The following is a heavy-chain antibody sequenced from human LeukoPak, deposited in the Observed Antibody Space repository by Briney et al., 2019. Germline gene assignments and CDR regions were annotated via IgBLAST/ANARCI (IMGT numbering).Heavy chain of an antibody. V-gene: IGHV4-59*01. CDR2: IYYSGST. CDR1: GGSISSYY. CDR3: ARGRFLEWLQFDY. Sequence: NPSETLSLTCTVSGGSISSYYWSWIRQPPGKGLEWIGYIYYSGSTNYNPSLKSRVTISVETSKNQFSLKLSSVTAADTAVYYCARGRFLEWLQFDYWGQGTLVTVSS. D-gene: IGHD3-3*01. J-gene: IGHJ4*02.